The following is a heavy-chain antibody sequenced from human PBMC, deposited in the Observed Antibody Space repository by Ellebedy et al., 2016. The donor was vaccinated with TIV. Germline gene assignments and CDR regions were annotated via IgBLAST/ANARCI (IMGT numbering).Heavy chain of an antibody. CDR1: GFTLSTYW. J-gene: IGHJ3*02. V-gene: IGHV3-7*01. CDR3: ARDSSPETASGDYLDAFDM. D-gene: IGHD4-17*01. Sequence: GGSLRLSCAASGFTLSTYWMAWIRQAPGKGPEWVANIKGDGSKRYYVDSVQGRFSISRDNAKNSLYLQLNNLRVEDTGVYFCARDSSPETASGDYLDAFDMWGQGTMVTVSS. CDR2: IKGDGSKR.